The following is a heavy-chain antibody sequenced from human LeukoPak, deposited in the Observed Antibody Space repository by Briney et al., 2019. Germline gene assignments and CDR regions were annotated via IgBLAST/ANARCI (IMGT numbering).Heavy chain of an antibody. CDR1: GFTVSSNY. Sequence: GGSLRLSCAASGFTVSSNYMSWVRQAPGKGLEWVSVIYSGGSTYYADSVKGRFTISRDNSKNTLYLQMNSLRAEDTAVYYCARVVRGVRNDAFDIWGQGTMVTVSS. V-gene: IGHV3-53*01. CDR2: IYSGGST. CDR3: ARVVRGVRNDAFDI. D-gene: IGHD3-10*01. J-gene: IGHJ3*02.